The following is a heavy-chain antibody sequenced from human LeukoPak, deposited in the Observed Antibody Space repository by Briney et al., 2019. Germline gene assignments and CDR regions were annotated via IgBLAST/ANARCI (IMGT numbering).Heavy chain of an antibody. Sequence: GASVKVSCKASGYTFTSYGISWVRQAPGQGLEWMGWISAYNGNTNYAQKLQGRVTMTTDTSTSIAYMELRSLRSDDTAVYYCARVRPAAMIGWYYYYGMDVWGQGTTVTVSS. CDR1: GYTFTSYG. CDR2: ISAYNGNT. V-gene: IGHV1-18*01. D-gene: IGHD2-2*01. CDR3: ARVRPAAMIGWYYYYGMDV. J-gene: IGHJ6*02.